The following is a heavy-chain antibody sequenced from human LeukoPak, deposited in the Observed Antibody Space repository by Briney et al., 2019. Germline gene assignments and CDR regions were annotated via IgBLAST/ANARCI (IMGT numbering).Heavy chain of an antibody. CDR1: GFTFSRYW. V-gene: IGHV3-74*01. CDR3: ARDIWFGEFRGYYYGMDV. D-gene: IGHD3-10*01. Sequence: GGSLRLSCVASGFTFSRYWMHWVRQAPGKGLVWVSRIDSDGSSTSYADSVKGRFTISRDNSKNTLYLQMNSLRAEDTAVYYCARDIWFGEFRGYYYGMDVWGQGTTVTVSS. CDR2: IDSDGSST. J-gene: IGHJ6*02.